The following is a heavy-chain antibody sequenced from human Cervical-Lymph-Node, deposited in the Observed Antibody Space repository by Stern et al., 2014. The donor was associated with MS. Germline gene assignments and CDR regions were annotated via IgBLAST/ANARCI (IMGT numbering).Heavy chain of an antibody. CDR2: ISGSGGST. J-gene: IGHJ4*02. CDR3: AKDRDFWSGYPNYFDY. V-gene: IGHV3-23*04. CDR1: GFTFSSYA. Sequence: EVQLVESGGGLVQPGGSLRLSCAASGFTFSSYAMSWVRQAPGKGLEWVSAISGSGGSTFYADSVKGRFTISRDNSKNTLYLQMNSLRAEDTAVYYCAKDRDFWSGYPNYFDYWGQGALVTVSS. D-gene: IGHD3-3*01.